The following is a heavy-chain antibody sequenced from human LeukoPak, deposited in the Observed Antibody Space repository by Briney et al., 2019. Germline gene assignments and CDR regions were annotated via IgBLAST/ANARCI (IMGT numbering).Heavy chain of an antibody. J-gene: IGHJ4*02. CDR2: IYYSGST. D-gene: IGHD6-13*01. CDR1: GGSISSYY. V-gene: IGHV4-59*08. Sequence: SETLSLTCTVSGGSISSYYWSWIRQPPGKGLEWIGYIYYSGSTNYNPSLKSRVTISVDTSKNQFSLKLSSVTAADTAVYYCARGPLLGMTAAGTTYFDYWGQGTLVTVSS. CDR3: ARGPLLGMTAAGTTYFDY.